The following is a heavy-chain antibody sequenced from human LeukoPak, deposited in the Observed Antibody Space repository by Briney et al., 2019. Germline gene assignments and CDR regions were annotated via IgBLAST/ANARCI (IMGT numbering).Heavy chain of an antibody. V-gene: IGHV6-1*01. CDR1: GDTVSSNSAE. CDR2: TYYRSKWYN. D-gene: IGHD6-19*01. CDR3: ARESLAVADYYDY. J-gene: IGHJ4*02. Sequence: SQTLSLTCAVSGDTVSSNSAEWNWNRQSPSRGLEWLVRTYYRSKWYNDYAGSVKSRITINPDTSKNQFSLQLNSVTPEDTAVYYCARESLAVADYYDYWGQGTLVTVSS.